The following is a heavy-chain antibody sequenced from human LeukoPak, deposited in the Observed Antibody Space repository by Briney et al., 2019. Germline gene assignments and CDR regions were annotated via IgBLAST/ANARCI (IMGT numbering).Heavy chain of an antibody. Sequence: GGSLRLSCVASGFPFSRYGMHWVRQAPGKGLEWVVVVWHDRSNTYYADSVKGRFTISRDNAKNSLYLQMNSLRAEDTAAYYCARDLYYYDSSGYLRGPHTPLESTGMDVWGQGTTVTVSS. CDR1: GFPFSRYG. V-gene: IGHV3-33*01. CDR2: VWHDRSNT. CDR3: ARDLYYYDSSGYLRGPHTPLESTGMDV. J-gene: IGHJ6*02. D-gene: IGHD3-22*01.